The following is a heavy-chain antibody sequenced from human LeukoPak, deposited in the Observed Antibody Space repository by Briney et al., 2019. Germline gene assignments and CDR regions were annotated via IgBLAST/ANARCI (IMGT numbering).Heavy chain of an antibody. CDR2: ISYDGSNK. J-gene: IGHJ4*02. V-gene: IGHV3-30-3*01. D-gene: IGHD2-8*01. CDR3: ARDGSEVLMVYVFDY. CDR1: GFTFSSYA. Sequence: GSLRLSCAASGFTFSSYAMHWVRQAPGKGLEWVAVISYDGSNKYYADSVKGRFTISRDNSKNTLYLQMNSLRAEDTAVYYCARDGSEVLMVYVFDYWGQGTLVTVSS.